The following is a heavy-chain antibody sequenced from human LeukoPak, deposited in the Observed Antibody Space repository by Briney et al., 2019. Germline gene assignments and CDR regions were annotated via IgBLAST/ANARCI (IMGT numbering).Heavy chain of an antibody. J-gene: IGHJ4*02. D-gene: IGHD5-18*01. CDR1: GFTFSSYG. Sequence: GGSLRLSCAASGFTFSSYGMHWVRQAPSKGLEWVAVIWYDGSNKYYADSVKGRFTISRDNSKNTLYLQMNSLRAEDTAVYYCARTTRAMVANFDYWGQGTLVTVSS. V-gene: IGHV3-33*01. CDR2: IWYDGSNK. CDR3: ARTTRAMVANFDY.